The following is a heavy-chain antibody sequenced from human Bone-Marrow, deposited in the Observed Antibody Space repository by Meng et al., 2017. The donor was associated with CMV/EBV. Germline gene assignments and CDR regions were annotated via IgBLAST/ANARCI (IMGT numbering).Heavy chain of an antibody. D-gene: IGHD5-18*01. Sequence: GGSLRLSCAASGFTFDDYTMHWVRQAPGKGLEWVSLISWDGGSTYYADSVKGRFTISRDNSKNSLYLQMNSLRAEDTALYYCAKDVSSNGYSSAEYWGQGKLVNVSS. CDR3: AKDVSSNGYSSAEY. V-gene: IGHV3-43*01. CDR2: ISWDGGST. J-gene: IGHJ4*02. CDR1: GFTFDDYT.